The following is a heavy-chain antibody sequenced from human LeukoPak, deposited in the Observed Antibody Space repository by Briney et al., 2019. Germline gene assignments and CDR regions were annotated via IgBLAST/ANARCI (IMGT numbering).Heavy chain of an antibody. CDR1: GFTFSSYS. D-gene: IGHD3-10*01. J-gene: IGHJ6*02. Sequence: GGSLRLSCAASGFTFSSYSMNWVRQAPGKGLEWVSSISSSSSYIYYADSVKGRFTISRDNAKNSLYLQMNSLRAEDTAVYYCARGLMVRGVPLGVDVWGQGTTVTVSS. CDR2: ISSSSSYI. CDR3: ARGLMVRGVPLGVDV. V-gene: IGHV3-21*01.